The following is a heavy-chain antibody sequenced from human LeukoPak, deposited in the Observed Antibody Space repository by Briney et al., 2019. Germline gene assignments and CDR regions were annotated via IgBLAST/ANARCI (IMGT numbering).Heavy chain of an antibody. CDR1: GFTFSSYS. J-gene: IGHJ4*02. CDR3: AKDERYCGGDCYSRPDY. CDR2: ISGSGGST. Sequence: GGSLRLSCAASGFTFSSYSMNWVRQAPGKGLEWVSAISGSGGSTYYADSVKGRFTISRDNSKNTLYLQMNSLRAEDTAVYYCAKDERYCGGDCYSRPDYWGQGTLVTVSS. V-gene: IGHV3-23*01. D-gene: IGHD2-21*02.